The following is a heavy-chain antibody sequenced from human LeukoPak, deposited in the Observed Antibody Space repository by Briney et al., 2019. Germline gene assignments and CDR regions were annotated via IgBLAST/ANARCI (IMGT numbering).Heavy chain of an antibody. CDR1: GYTFTSYG. J-gene: IGHJ4*02. V-gene: IGHV1-18*01. CDR2: ISAYNGNT. Sequence: ASVRVSCKASGYTFTSYGISWVRQAPGQGFEWMGWISAYNGNTNYAQKLQGRVTMTTDTSTSTAYMELRSLRSDDTAVYYCARVLREQDFDYWGQGTLVTVSS. D-gene: IGHD1-26*01. CDR3: ARVLREQDFDY.